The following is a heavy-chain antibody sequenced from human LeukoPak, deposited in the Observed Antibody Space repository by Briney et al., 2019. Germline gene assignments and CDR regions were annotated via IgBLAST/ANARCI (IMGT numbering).Heavy chain of an antibody. Sequence: SETLSLTCTVSGGSISSHYWSWIRQPPGKGREGIGYIYYSGSTNYNPSLKSRVTISVDTCKNQFPLKLSSLAAAATAVYYCARDGDCSSTSCPYNWFDPRGQGTLVTVSS. D-gene: IGHD2-2*01. CDR2: IYYSGST. CDR1: GGSISSHY. J-gene: IGHJ5*02. CDR3: ARDGDCSSTSCPYNWFDP. V-gene: IGHV4-59*11.